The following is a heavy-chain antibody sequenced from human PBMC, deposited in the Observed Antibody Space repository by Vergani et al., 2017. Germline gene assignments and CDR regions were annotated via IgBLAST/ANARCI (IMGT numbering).Heavy chain of an antibody. Sequence: EVQLVESGGVVVQPGGSLRLSCAASGFPFDDYTMHWVRQAPGKGLEWVSLISWTGGSTYYADSVKGRLTSSRDNSKNSLYLQMNSLRTEDTALYYCAKESGYDMLTGYDDAFDIWNRETMVTVSS. CDR3: AKESGYDMLTGYDDAFDI. CDR1: GFPFDDYT. J-gene: IGHJ3*02. D-gene: IGHD3-9*01. V-gene: IGHV3-43*01. CDR2: ISWTGGST.